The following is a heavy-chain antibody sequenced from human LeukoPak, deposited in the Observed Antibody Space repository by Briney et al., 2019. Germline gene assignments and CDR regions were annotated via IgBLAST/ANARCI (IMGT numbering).Heavy chain of an antibody. V-gene: IGHV1-2*04. D-gene: IGHD4-17*01. Sequence: VKVSCKSSGYTFTGYYMHWVRQAPGQGLEWMGWINPNSGGTNYAQKFQGWVTMTRGTSISTAYMELSRLRSDDTAVYYCARADYGDYNYYGMDVWGQGTTVTVSS. CDR1: GYTFTGYY. CDR2: INPNSGGT. J-gene: IGHJ6*02. CDR3: ARADYGDYNYYGMDV.